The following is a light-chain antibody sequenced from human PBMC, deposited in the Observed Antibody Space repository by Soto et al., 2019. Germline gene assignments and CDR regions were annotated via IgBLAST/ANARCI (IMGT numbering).Light chain of an antibody. CDR3: SSCTSSSTLDV. V-gene: IGLV2-14*03. Sequence: QSALTQPASVSGSPGQSITISCTGTSSDVGGYNYVSWYQQHPGKAPKLMIYDVSNRPSGVSNRFSGSKSGNTASLTISGLQAEDEGDYYCSSCTSSSTLDVFGTGTKLTVL. CDR1: SSDVGGYNY. J-gene: IGLJ1*01. CDR2: DVS.